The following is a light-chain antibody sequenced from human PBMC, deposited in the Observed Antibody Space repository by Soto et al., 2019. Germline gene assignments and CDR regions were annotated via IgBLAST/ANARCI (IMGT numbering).Light chain of an antibody. Sequence: EIVLAQSPGTLSLSPGERATLSCRASQSVTNSFLAWYQQKPGQAPRLLIYGASRRATGIPDRFTGSGSGTDFPLTISRLEPEDFAVYYCQQYVSSPWAFGQGTKVDIK. V-gene: IGKV3-20*01. CDR2: GAS. CDR3: QQYVSSPWA. CDR1: QSVTNSF. J-gene: IGKJ1*01.